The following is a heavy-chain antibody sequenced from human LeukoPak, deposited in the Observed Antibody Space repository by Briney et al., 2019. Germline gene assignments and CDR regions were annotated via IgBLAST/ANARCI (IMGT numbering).Heavy chain of an antibody. V-gene: IGHV3-13*01. Sequence: GSLRLSCAASGLTFSSHDMHWVRQVTGKGLEWVSAIGTLADTFYLDSVKGRFTISRENAKNSLYLQMNSLRAGDTAVYYCATGRSRGWSYAFDIWGRGTMVTVSS. CDR1: GLTFSSHD. D-gene: IGHD6-19*01. CDR3: ATGRSRGWSYAFDI. CDR2: IGTLADT. J-gene: IGHJ3*02.